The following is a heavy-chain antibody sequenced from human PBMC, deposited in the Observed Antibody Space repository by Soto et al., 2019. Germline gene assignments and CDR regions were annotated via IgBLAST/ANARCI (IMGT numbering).Heavy chain of an antibody. V-gene: IGHV4-59*01. CDR1: GGSISSYY. CDR3: AGIAAAGTVDWYFDL. Sequence: PLETLSLTCTVSGGSISSYYWSWIRQPPGKGLEWIGYIYYSGSTNYNPSLKSRVTISVDTSKNQFSLKLSSVTAADTAVYYCAGIAAAGTVDWYFDLCCRGTLVTVS. D-gene: IGHD6-13*01. J-gene: IGHJ2*01. CDR2: IYYSGST.